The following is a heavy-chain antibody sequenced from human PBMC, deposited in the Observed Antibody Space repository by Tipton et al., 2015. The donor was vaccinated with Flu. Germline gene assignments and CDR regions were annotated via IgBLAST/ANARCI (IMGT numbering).Heavy chain of an antibody. CDR1: GGSISSGSYY. V-gene: IGHV4-61*02. CDR3: ARAGYSYGALHFDY. Sequence: TLSLTCTVSGGSISSGSYYWSWIRQPAGKGLEWIGRFYTSGSTNYNPSLKSRVTISVDTSKNQFSLKLSSVTAADTAVYYCARAGYSYGALHFDYWGQGTLVTVSS. D-gene: IGHD5-18*01. J-gene: IGHJ4*02. CDR2: FYTSGST.